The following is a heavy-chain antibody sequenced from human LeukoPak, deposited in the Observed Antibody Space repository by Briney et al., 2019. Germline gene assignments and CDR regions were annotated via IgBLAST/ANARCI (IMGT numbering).Heavy chain of an antibody. J-gene: IGHJ6*02. CDR3: ATGYLVTAGFMDV. CDR2: FDPEDGKT. Sequence: ASVKVSCKVSGYTLTELSMFWVRQAPGKGLEWMGSFDPEDGKTIYAQKFQGRVTMTEDTSTDTAYMELSSLRSEDTAVYCGATGYLVTAGFMDVWGQGTTVTVSS. D-gene: IGHD6-13*01. CDR1: GYTLTELS. V-gene: IGHV1-24*01.